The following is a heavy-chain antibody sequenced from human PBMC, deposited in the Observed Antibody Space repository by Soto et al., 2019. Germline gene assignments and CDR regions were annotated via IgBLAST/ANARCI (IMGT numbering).Heavy chain of an antibody. Sequence: PGESLKISCKASGYSFTSYWIAWVRQTPGKGLEWMGIIFPGDSDTRYSPSFQGQVTISADKSISTAYLQWSSLKASDSAMYYCARHYAMDVWGQGITVTGSS. CDR3: ARHYAMDV. J-gene: IGHJ6*02. CDR1: GYSFTSYW. CDR2: IFPGDSDT. V-gene: IGHV5-51*01.